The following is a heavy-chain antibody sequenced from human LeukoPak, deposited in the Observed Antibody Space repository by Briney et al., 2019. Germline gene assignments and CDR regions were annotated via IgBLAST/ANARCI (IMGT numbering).Heavy chain of an antibody. Sequence: SETLSLTCAVYGGSFSGYYWSWIRQPPGKGLEWIGEINHSGSTNYNPSLESRVTISVDTSKNQSSLKLSSVTAADTAVYYCARVGDIVVVPAAPYWFDPWGQGTLVTVSS. J-gene: IGHJ5*02. CDR3: ARVGDIVVVPAAPYWFDP. CDR1: GGSFSGYY. D-gene: IGHD2-2*01. CDR2: INHSGST. V-gene: IGHV4-34*01.